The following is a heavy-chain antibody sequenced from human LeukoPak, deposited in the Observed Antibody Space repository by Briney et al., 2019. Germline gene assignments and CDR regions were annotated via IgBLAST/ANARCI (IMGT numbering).Heavy chain of an antibody. V-gene: IGHV3-23*01. Sequence: GALRLSCAASGFTFSSYAMSWVRQAPGKGLEWVSAISGSGGSTYYADSVKGRFTISRDNSKNTLFLQMNSLRAEDTAVYYCARGRGYYSDYWGQGTLVTVSS. CDR1: GFTFSSYA. CDR3: ARGRGYYSDY. J-gene: IGHJ4*02. D-gene: IGHD3-22*01. CDR2: ISGSGGST.